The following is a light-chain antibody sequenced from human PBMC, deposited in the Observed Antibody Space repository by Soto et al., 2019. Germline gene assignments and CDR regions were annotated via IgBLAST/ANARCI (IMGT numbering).Light chain of an antibody. CDR2: DAS. J-gene: IGKJ1*01. CDR1: QSVSNN. V-gene: IGKV3-15*01. CDR3: QQYNNWPPWT. Sequence: ILMTQSPATLSVSPGERATLSCRASQSVSNNLAWYQQKPGQAPRLLIYDASTRATGIPARFSGSGSGTAFTLTISGLQSEDFSVYYCQQYNNWPPWTFGQGNKVEI.